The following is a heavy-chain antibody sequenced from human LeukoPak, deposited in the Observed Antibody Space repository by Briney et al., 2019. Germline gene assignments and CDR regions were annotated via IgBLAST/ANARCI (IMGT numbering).Heavy chain of an antibody. V-gene: IGHV3-11*04. D-gene: IGHD3-22*01. CDR2: ISTSSTTI. Sequence: LSLTCAVYGGSFSGYYWSWIRQAPGKGLEWVSYISTSSTTIHYADSVKGRFTISRDNAKNSLYLQMNSLRAEDTAVYYCASGEYDRSGYDCDYWGQGTLVTVSS. J-gene: IGHJ4*02. CDR3: ASGEYDRSGYDCDY. CDR1: GGSFSGYY.